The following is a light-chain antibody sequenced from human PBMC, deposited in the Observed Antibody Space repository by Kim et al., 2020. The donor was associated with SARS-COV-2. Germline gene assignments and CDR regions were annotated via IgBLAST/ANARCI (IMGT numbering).Light chain of an antibody. CDR3: QQYSDWPPIA. V-gene: IGKV3-15*01. CDR2: DAS. Sequence: EVVMTQSPATLSVSPGERAALSCRASQSVSSKLAWYQQKPGQAPRLLNYDASTRASGIPAMFIGSGSGTEFTLTIFRLQSEDFALYYCQQYSDWPPIAFGQRTRLEIK. CDR1: QSVSSK. J-gene: IGKJ5*01.